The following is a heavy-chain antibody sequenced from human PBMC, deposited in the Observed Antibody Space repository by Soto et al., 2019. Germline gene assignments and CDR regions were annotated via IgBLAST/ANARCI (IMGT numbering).Heavy chain of an antibody. V-gene: IGHV1-69*02. D-gene: IGHD3-3*01. CDR2: IIPIVGIT. CDR1: GGTLTSFT. CDR3: AVLTTA. Sequence: QLLQSGAELKRPGSSVRLSCEASGGTLTSFTVNWVRQAPGQGLEWMGRIIPIVGITNYAEKVQGRITITADKSTNTVFMELTSLKSDDTAIYYCAVLTTAWGQGTLVAVSS. J-gene: IGHJ5*02.